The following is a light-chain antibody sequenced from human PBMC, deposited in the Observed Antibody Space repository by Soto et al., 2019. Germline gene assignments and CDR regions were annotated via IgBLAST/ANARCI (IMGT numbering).Light chain of an antibody. CDR3: QQRSNWPYT. Sequence: EIVLTQSPATLSLSPGERATLSCRASQSVSSYLAWYQQKPGQAPRLLIYDASNRATCIPARFSGGGSGTDFTLTISSLEPEDFAVYDCQQRSNWPYTFGEGTKLEIK. J-gene: IGKJ2*01. V-gene: IGKV3-11*01. CDR2: DAS. CDR1: QSVSSY.